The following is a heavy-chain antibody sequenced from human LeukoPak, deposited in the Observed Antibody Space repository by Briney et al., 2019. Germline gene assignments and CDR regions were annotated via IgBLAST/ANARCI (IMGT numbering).Heavy chain of an antibody. CDR1: GFTVSSNY. CDR3: ARGVVPADNKAGWFDA. V-gene: IGHV3-53*01. D-gene: IGHD2-2*01. CDR2: IYSGGST. J-gene: IGHJ5*02. Sequence: GGSLRLSCAASGFTVSSNYMGWVRQAPGKGLEWVSVIYSGGSTYYADSVKGRFTISRDNSKTTLYLQRTSRRAEDTAVYSWARGVVPADNKAGWFDAWGQGTLVTVSS.